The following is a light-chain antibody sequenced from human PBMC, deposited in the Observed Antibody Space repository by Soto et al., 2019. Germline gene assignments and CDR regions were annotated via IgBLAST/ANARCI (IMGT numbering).Light chain of an antibody. J-gene: IGLJ2*01. Sequence: QSVLTQPPSVSGTPGQRVTISCSGSDSNIGKNIVNWYRQLPGTAPKLLIYNNNQRPSGVPDRFSGSKSGTLASLAISGLQSEDEADYYCAAWDDSLKDVFGGGTKVTVL. CDR3: AAWDDSLKDV. V-gene: IGLV1-44*01. CDR1: DSNIGKNI. CDR2: NNN.